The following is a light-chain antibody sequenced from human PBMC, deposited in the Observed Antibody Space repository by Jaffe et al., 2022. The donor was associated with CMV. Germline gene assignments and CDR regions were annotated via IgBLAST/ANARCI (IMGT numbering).Light chain of an antibody. CDR2: EVT. V-gene: IGLV2-23*02. CDR1: SSDVGKYGL. Sequence: QSALTQPASVSGSPGQSITISCTGTSSDVGKYGLVSWYQQHPGKAPKLLIYEVTKRPSGVSNRFSGSKSGSTASLTISGLQAEDEADYYCSSYAGTPTYVIFGGGTKLTVL. J-gene: IGLJ2*01. CDR3: SSYAGTPTYVI.